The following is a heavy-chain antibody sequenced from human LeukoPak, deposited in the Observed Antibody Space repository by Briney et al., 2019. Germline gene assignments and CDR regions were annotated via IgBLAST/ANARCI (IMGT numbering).Heavy chain of an antibody. CDR2: IYYTGST. CDR3: ARYMIVHGMDV. Sequence: TASQTLSLTCIVSGGSIRSDGYYWSWIRQHPGRGLEWIGYIYYTGSTYYNPSLKSRVTISVDTSKNQFSLKLSSVTAADTAVYYCARYMIVHGMDVWGQGTTVTVSS. D-gene: IGHD3-22*01. V-gene: IGHV4-31*03. J-gene: IGHJ6*02. CDR1: GGSIRSDGYY.